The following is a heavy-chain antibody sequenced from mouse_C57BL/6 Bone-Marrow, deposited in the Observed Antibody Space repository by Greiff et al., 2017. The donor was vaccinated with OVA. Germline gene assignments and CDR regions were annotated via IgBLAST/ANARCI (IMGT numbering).Heavy chain of an antibody. J-gene: IGHJ2*01. CDR2: ISSGGSYT. Sequence: EVMLVESGGDLVKPGGSLKLSCAAPGFTFSSYGMSWVRQTPDQSLEWVATISSGGSYTYYPDSVKGRFTISKDNTKNTRYLQMSRLKSEDTAMYYCARRGITTFDYWGQGTTLTVSS. V-gene: IGHV5-6*02. CDR3: ARRGITTFDY. D-gene: IGHD1-1*01. CDR1: GFTFSSYG.